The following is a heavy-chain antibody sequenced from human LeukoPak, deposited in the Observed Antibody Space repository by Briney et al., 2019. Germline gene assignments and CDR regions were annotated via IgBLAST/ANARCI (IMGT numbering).Heavy chain of an antibody. CDR2: IYYSGST. CDR1: GGSLSSSSSY. Sequence: SETLSLTCTVSGGSLSSSSSYWGWLRQPPGTGLEWLGSIYYSGSTYYNPSLKSRVTISVDTSKNQFSLKLSSVTAADTAVYYCARATPPYNWNVNWFDPWGQGTLVTVSS. CDR3: ARATPPYNWNVNWFDP. V-gene: IGHV4-39*01. J-gene: IGHJ5*02. D-gene: IGHD1-1*01.